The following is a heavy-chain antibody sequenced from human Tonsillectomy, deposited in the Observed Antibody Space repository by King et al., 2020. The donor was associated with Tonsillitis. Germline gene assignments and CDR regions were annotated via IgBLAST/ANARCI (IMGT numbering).Heavy chain of an antibody. Sequence: VQLVESGGGVVKPGGSLRLSCAASGFTFSNAWMSWVRQAPGKGLEWVGRIKSKTDGGTTDYAAPVKGRFTISRDDSKNTLYLQMNSLKTEDTAVYYCTPDSQDYYDSSGYYYYYYMDVWGKGPTVTVSS. CDR3: TPDSQDYYDSSGYYYYYYMDV. CDR1: GFTFSNAW. D-gene: IGHD3-22*01. J-gene: IGHJ6*03. V-gene: IGHV3-15*01. CDR2: IKSKTDGGTT.